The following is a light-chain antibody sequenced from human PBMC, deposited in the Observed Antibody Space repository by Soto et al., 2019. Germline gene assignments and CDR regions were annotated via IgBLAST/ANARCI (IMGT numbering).Light chain of an antibody. CDR2: GAS. CDR3: QHYNSYSEA. V-gene: IGKV1-6*02. CDR1: QGIRDD. J-gene: IGKJ1*01. Sequence: IQMTQSPSSLSAYVGDRVTSTCRASQGIRDDLGWYQQKPGRAPRLLIYGASSLQSGVPSRFSGSGYGTEFTLTISSPQPDDFATYYCQHYNSYSEAFGQGTKVDIK.